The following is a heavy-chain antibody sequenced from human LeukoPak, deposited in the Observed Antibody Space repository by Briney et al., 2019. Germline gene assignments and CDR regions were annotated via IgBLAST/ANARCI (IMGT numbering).Heavy chain of an antibody. Sequence: GASVKVSCKPSGYTFTGYYLHWVRQAPGQGLEWMGRINPNSGDTNFAQKFQGRVTMTRDTSISTAYMELTRLRSDDTAVYYCARDSSGPLYYFDYWGQGTLVTVSS. CDR3: ARDSSGPLYYFDY. J-gene: IGHJ4*02. V-gene: IGHV1-2*06. CDR2: INPNSGDT. D-gene: IGHD3-22*01. CDR1: GYTFTGYY.